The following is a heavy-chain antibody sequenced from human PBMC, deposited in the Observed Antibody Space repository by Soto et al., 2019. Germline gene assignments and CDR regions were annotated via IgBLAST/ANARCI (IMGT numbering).Heavy chain of an antibody. V-gene: IGHV1-69*01. CDR2: IIPVFGTA. J-gene: IGHJ5*01. Sequence: QVQLVQSGAEVKKPGSSVQVSCKASGGVFRNYAINWVRQAPGQGLEWMGGIIPVFGTADYPQKFQGRVTITADESTPTAYMELTSLKTEDTAVYFSARDRWGSYSFDSWGPETLVTVAS. D-gene: IGHD1-26*01. CDR1: GGVFRNYA. CDR3: ARDRWGSYSFDS.